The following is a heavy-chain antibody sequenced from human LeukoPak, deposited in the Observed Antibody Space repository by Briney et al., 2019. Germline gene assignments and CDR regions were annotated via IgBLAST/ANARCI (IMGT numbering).Heavy chain of an antibody. D-gene: IGHD3-22*01. CDR3: AREDYYDSGSNDY. J-gene: IGHJ4*02. CDR1: GYTFTNYY. Sequence: ASVKVSCKASGYTFTNYYIHWVRQAPGQGLECMGIINPSGGSTSYAQKFQGRVTMTRDMSTSTVYMELSSLRSEDTAVYYCAREDYYDSGSNDYWGQGTLVTVSS. V-gene: IGHV1-46*01. CDR2: INPSGGST.